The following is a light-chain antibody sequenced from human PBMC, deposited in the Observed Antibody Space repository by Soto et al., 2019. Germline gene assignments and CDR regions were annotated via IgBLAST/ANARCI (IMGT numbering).Light chain of an antibody. CDR2: DVS. Sequence: QSALTQPRSVSGSPGQSVTISCTGTSSDVGAYHYVSWYQQHPGKAPKFMIYDVSKRPSGVPDRFSGSKSGNTASLTISGIQAEDEADYYCCSYAGSYTWVFGGGTKLTVL. J-gene: IGLJ3*02. V-gene: IGLV2-11*01. CDR1: SSDVGAYHY. CDR3: CSYAGSYTWV.